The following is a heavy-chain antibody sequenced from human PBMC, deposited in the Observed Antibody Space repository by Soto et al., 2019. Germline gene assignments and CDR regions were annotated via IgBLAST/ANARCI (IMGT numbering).Heavy chain of an antibody. D-gene: IGHD3-22*01. CDR2: ISSSSSYI. V-gene: IGHV3-21*01. CDR3: ARGGRSSGYYGYYFDY. J-gene: IGHJ4*02. CDR1: GFTFSSYS. Sequence: EVQLVESGGGLVKPGGSLRLSCAASGFTFSSYSMNWVRQAPGKGLEWVSSISSSSSYIYYADSVKGRFTISRDNAKNSLYLQMNSLRAEDTAVYYCARGGRSSGYYGYYFDYWGQGTLVTVSS.